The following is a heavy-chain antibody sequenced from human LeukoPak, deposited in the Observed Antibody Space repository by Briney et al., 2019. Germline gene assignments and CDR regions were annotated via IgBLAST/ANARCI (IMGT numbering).Heavy chain of an antibody. CDR1: GYTLTELS. Sequence: GASVKVSCKVSGYTLTELSMHWVRQAPGKGLEWMGGFDPEDGETIYAQKFQGRVTMTEDTSTDTAYMELSSLRSEDTAVYYCATAPPLRYFDWSLDYWGQGTLVTVSS. V-gene: IGHV1-24*01. J-gene: IGHJ4*02. D-gene: IGHD3-9*01. CDR2: FDPEDGET. CDR3: ATAPPLRYFDWSLDY.